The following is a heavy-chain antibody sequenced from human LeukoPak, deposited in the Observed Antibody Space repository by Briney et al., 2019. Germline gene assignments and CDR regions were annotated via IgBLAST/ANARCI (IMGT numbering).Heavy chain of an antibody. CDR3: ARRTDPQTEFDY. J-gene: IGHJ4*02. V-gene: IGHV1-18*01. D-gene: IGHD1/OR15-1a*01. CDR2: IIAYNGNT. Sequence: ASVKVSCKASGYTFTSYGISWVRQAPGQGLEWMGWIIAYNGNTNYAQKLQGRVTMTTEPSTSTAYMELRSLRSDDTAVYYCARRTDPQTEFDYWGQGTLVTVSS. CDR1: GYTFTSYG.